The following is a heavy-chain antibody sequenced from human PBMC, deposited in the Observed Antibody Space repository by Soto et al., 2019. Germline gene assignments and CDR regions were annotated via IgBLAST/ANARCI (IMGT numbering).Heavy chain of an antibody. CDR3: ARAVLPATAPFDY. CDR1: GGSISNYY. Sequence: QVQLQGSGPRLVKPSETLSLTCIVSGGSISNYYWSWIRQPPGKGLEWIGYIYYSGSTNYNPSLQSRVTISVDTSKNQFSLKLSSVTAADTAVYYCARAVLPATAPFDYWGQGTLVTVSS. V-gene: IGHV4-59*01. CDR2: IYYSGST. J-gene: IGHJ4*02. D-gene: IGHD2-2*01.